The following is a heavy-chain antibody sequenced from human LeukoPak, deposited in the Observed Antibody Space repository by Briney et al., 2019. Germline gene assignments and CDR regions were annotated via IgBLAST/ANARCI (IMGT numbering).Heavy chain of an antibody. V-gene: IGHV3-49*04. Sequence: GGSLRLSCTASGFTFADYTITWVRQAPGKGLEWVGFIRSEAYGGTTDYAASVKGRFSISRDNSKSIAYLQMNSLKTEDTAVYYCTRGYGGYGSSGFYWGQGTLVTVSS. J-gene: IGHJ4*02. CDR3: TRGYGGYGSSGFY. CDR2: IRSEAYGGTT. CDR1: GFTFADYT. D-gene: IGHD3-22*01.